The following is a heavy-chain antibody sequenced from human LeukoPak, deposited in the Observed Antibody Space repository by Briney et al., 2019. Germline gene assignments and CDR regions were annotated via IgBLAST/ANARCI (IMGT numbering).Heavy chain of an antibody. Sequence: GGSLRLSCAASGFTFSSYSMNWARQAPGKGLEWVSYISSSSGTIYYADSVKGRFTISRDNSKNTLYLQMNSLRAEDTAVYYCAKGYYDSSGYGHDYWGQGTLVTVSS. CDR2: ISSSSGTI. D-gene: IGHD3-22*01. J-gene: IGHJ4*02. V-gene: IGHV3-48*01. CDR1: GFTFSSYS. CDR3: AKGYYDSSGYGHDY.